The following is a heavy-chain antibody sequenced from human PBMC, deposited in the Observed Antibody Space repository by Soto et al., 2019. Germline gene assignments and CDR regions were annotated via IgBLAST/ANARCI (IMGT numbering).Heavy chain of an antibody. Sequence: QMQLQESGPGLVKPSETLSLTCAVSGDPITSRTYSWGWIRQPPGKTLEWIGTIYYHGNTYSNPSLNSRVTISVDTYNNKLPLKLRSVTAADTAVYYCARHDGFSSGWIFDYWGHGTLVTVSS. CDR1: GDPITSRTYS. J-gene: IGHJ4*01. D-gene: IGHD6-19*01. CDR2: IYYHGNT. V-gene: IGHV4-39*01. CDR3: ARHDGFSSGWIFDY.